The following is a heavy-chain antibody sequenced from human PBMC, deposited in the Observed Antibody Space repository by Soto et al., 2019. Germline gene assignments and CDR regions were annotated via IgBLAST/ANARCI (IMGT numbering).Heavy chain of an antibody. J-gene: IGHJ6*02. CDR3: ASNYAYAEGYYFYGIDV. CDR2: VNSDGDTT. CDR1: GFTFRNYW. D-gene: IGHD2-2*01. V-gene: IGHV3-74*01. Sequence: EVQLVESGGGLVQPGGSLRLSCAASGFTFRNYWMHWVRQAPGKGLVWVSRVNSDGDTTYYADSMKGRFTISRDNAKNTLHLQMISLGAEDTAVYYCASNYAYAEGYYFYGIDVWGQGTTVTVSS.